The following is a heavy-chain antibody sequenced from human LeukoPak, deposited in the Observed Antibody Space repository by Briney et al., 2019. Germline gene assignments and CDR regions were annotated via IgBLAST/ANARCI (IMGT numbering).Heavy chain of an antibody. V-gene: IGHV3-11*04. Sequence: PGGSLRLSCAASNFVFSDYYMSWVRQAPGKGLQWVSYISSGGDSIYYADSVRGRFTISRDNAKNSLYLQMNSLRAEDTAVYYCASEGRRDGYNYDYWGQGTLVTVSS. CDR2: ISSGGDSI. D-gene: IGHD5-24*01. CDR3: ASEGRRDGYNYDY. J-gene: IGHJ4*02. CDR1: NFVFSDYY.